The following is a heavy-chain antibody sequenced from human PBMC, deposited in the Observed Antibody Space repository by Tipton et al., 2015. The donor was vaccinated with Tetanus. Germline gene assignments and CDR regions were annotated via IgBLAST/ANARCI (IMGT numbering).Heavy chain of an antibody. CDR1: GGSVRSGDYS. CDR3: ARANYEFPNKGPFDS. V-gene: IGHV4-61*08. J-gene: IGHJ4*02. D-gene: IGHD3-3*01. CDR2: VSYSGRT. Sequence: TLSLTCTVSGGSVRSGDYSWNWIRQPPGKGLEWLAYVSYSGRTNSNYSLKSRITISRDTSKNQFSLRLTSVTAADTAVYYCARANYEFPNKGPFDSWGQGTLVIVSS.